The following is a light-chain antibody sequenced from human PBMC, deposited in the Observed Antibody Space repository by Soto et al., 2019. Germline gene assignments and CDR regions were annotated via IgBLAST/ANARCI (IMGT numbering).Light chain of an antibody. Sequence: DIQMTQSPSTLSASVGDRVTITCRASQSINTWLAWYQQKPGKAPKLLIYDASSLQSGVPLRFSGSGSGTEFTLTISSLQPDDFATYFCQQSNTFGQGT. CDR2: DAS. CDR3: QQSNT. J-gene: IGKJ2*01. CDR1: QSINTW. V-gene: IGKV1-5*01.